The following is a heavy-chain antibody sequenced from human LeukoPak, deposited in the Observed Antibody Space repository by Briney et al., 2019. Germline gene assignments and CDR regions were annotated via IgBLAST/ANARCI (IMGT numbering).Heavy chain of an antibody. CDR3: ARDIVSYYIDY. CDR2: IWYDGSNK. V-gene: IGHV3-33*01. Sequence: LAGGSLRLSCTASGFTFSRHDMHWGRQAPGKGLGWVAVIWYDGSNKYDADAVKGRFTIYRDNSKNMLYLQMNSLRAEDTAVYYCARDIVSYYIDYWGQGTLVTVSS. J-gene: IGHJ4*02. D-gene: IGHD2-2*02. CDR1: GFTFSRHD.